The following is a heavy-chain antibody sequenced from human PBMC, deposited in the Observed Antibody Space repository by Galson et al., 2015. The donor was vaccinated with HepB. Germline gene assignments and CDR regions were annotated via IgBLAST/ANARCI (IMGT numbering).Heavy chain of an antibody. D-gene: IGHD7-27*01. V-gene: IGHV3-53*01. Sequence: SLRLSCAASGFTVSSNYMNWVRQAPGKGLEWVSVIYGGGNTYYADSVKGRFPLSRDNSKNTLYLQMNSLRADDTAVYYCAQLGTGYWGRGTLVTVSS. CDR2: IYGGGNT. CDR3: AQLGTGY. J-gene: IGHJ4*02. CDR1: GFTVSSNY.